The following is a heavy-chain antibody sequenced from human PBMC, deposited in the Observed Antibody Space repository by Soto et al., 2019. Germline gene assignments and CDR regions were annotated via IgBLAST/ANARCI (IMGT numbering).Heavy chain of an antibody. CDR1: GFTFSSYA. J-gene: IGHJ4*02. CDR3: AKGRGQNLNFDY. D-gene: IGHD3-10*01. CDR2: ISGSGGTA. V-gene: IGHV3-23*01. Sequence: EVQLLESGGGSVQPGGSLRLSCAASGFTFSSYAMHWVRRPPGKGLEWVSSISGSGGTAYYADSVKGRFSISRDSLVNTLYLQMNSLRDEDTAVYYCAKGRGQNLNFDYWGQGTLVTVSP.